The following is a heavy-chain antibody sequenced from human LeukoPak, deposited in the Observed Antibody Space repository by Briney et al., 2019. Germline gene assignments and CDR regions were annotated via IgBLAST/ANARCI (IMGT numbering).Heavy chain of an antibody. V-gene: IGHV3-48*03. D-gene: IGHD6-19*01. CDR2: ISSSGSTI. CDR1: GFTFSSYE. Sequence: GGSLRLSCAASGFTFSSYEMNWVRQAPGKGLEGVSYISSSGSTIYYADSVKGRFTISRDNAKNSLYLQMNSIRAEDTAVYYCARDQNTYSSGCLFVYWGQGALVTVSS. CDR3: ARDQNTYSSGCLFVY. J-gene: IGHJ4*02.